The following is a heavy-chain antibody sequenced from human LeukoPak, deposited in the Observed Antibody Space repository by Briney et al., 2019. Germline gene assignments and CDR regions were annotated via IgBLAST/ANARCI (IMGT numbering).Heavy chain of an antibody. J-gene: IGHJ4*02. CDR3: AKDGGWDIVVVVAAFN. CDR2: VSGSGGST. Sequence: GRSVRLFCAASGFTVSSYAMSWVRQAPGKGLEWVSAVSGSGGSTYDADSVKGRFTISRDNSKNTLYLQMNSLRAEDTAVYYCAKDGGWDIVVVVAAFNWGQGTLVTASS. D-gene: IGHD2-15*01. V-gene: IGHV3-23*01. CDR1: GFTVSSYA.